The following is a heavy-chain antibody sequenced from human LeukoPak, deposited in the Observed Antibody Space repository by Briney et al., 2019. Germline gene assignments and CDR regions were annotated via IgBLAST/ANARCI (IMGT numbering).Heavy chain of an antibody. J-gene: IGHJ4*02. CDR3: ATHDLAGGSPFDS. D-gene: IGHD6-19*01. CDR2: INPYNGDT. CDR1: GYTFTTYG. Sequence: GASVKVSCKASGYTFTTYGISWVRQAPGQGLEWMGWINPYNGDTNYAQKLQGRVTMTTDTSTSTAYMELRSLRSDDTAVYYCATHDLAGGSPFDSWGQGTLVTVSS. V-gene: IGHV1-18*01.